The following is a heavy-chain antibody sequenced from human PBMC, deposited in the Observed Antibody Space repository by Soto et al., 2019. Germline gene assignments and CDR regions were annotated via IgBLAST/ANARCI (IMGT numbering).Heavy chain of an antibody. CDR1: GGSISSSSYY. CDR2: IYYSGST. Sequence: SETLSLTCTVSGGSISSSSYYWGWIRQPPGKGLEWIGSIYYSGSTYYNPSLKSRVTVSVDTSKNQFSLKLSSVTAADTAVYYCARHNLSSRRWPSGCFDYSGQGPLVTVSS. D-gene: IGHD3-10*01. V-gene: IGHV4-39*01. CDR3: ARHNLSSRRWPSGCFDY. J-gene: IGHJ4*02.